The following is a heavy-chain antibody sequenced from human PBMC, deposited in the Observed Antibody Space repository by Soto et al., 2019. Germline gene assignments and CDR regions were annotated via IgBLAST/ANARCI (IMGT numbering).Heavy chain of an antibody. D-gene: IGHD6-13*01. V-gene: IGHV3-33*01. CDR3: ARRLIAAAGSYFYYGMDV. J-gene: IGHJ6*02. CDR2: IWYDGSNK. CDR1: GFTFSSYG. Sequence: GGSLRLSCAASGFTFSSYGMHWVRQTPGKGLEWVAVIWYDGSNKYYADSVKGRFTISRDNSKNTLYLQMNSLRAEDTAVYYCARRLIAAAGSYFYYGMDVWGQGTTVPVSS.